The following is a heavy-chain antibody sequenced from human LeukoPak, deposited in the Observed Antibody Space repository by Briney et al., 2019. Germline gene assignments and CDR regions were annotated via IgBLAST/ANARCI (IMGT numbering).Heavy chain of an antibody. Sequence: SETLSLTCTVSGGSISSSSYYWGWIRQPPGKGLEWIGSIYYSGSTYYNPSLKSRVTISVDTSKNQFSLKLSSVTAADTAVYYCARSDYSEYWGQGTLVTVSS. CDR3: ARSDYSEY. CDR2: IYYSGST. J-gene: IGHJ4*02. V-gene: IGHV4-39*01. CDR1: GGSISSSSYY. D-gene: IGHD4-11*01.